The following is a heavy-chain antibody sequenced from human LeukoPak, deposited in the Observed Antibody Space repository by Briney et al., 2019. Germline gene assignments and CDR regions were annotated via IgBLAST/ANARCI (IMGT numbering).Heavy chain of an antibody. V-gene: IGHV1-69*04. J-gene: IGHJ3*02. CDR2: IIPILGIA. Sequence: SSVTVSCKASGGTFSSYAISWVRQAPGQGLEWMGRIIPILGIANYAQKFQGRVTITADKSTSTAYMELSSLRSEDTAVYYCARELYGSGSYWLDAFDIWGQGTMVTVSS. CDR1: GGTFSSYA. D-gene: IGHD3-10*01. CDR3: ARELYGSGSYWLDAFDI.